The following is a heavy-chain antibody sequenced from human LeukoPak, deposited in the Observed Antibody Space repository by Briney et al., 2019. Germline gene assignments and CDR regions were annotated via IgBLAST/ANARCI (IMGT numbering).Heavy chain of an antibody. J-gene: IGHJ3*02. CDR2: IKQDGSEK. Sequence: PGGSLRLSCAASGFNFINYWMNWVRQAPGKGLEWVANIKQDGSEKYYVDSVKGRFTISRDNAKNSLYLQMNSLRAEDTAVYSCARDPTSSWETAFDIWGQGTMVTVSS. CDR3: ARDPTSSWETAFDI. V-gene: IGHV3-7*01. CDR1: GFNFINYW. D-gene: IGHD1-26*01.